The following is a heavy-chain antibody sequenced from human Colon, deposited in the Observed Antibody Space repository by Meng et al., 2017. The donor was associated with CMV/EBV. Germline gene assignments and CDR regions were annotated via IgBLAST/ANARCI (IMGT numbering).Heavy chain of an antibody. J-gene: IGHJ4*02. CDR2: MSTYSGDT. V-gene: IGHV1-18*01. D-gene: IGHD2-2*01. Sequence: TSYGISWVGQAPGQGPEGMGWMSTYSGDTDYSQKFQGRVSMTRDTSTNTAFLELGSLRSDDTAVYFCARDGSGYCSGTSCYEAFDYWGQGTLVTVSS. CDR3: ARDGSGYCSGTSCYEAFDY. CDR1: TSYG.